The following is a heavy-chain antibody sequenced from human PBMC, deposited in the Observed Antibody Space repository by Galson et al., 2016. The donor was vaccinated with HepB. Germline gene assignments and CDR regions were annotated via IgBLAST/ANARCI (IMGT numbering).Heavy chain of an antibody. CDR3: ARIDHDDNGAPY. V-gene: IGHV3-7*03. J-gene: IGHJ4*02. D-gene: IGHD2-8*01. Sequence: SLRLSCAVSGITFRGYWMTWVRQAPEMGLEWVANINPDGSDKSYVASVRGRFTVSRDDDQNVLYLQMNNLRLEDTAVYYCARIDHDDNGAPYWGQGTLVTVSS. CDR1: GITFRGYW. CDR2: INPDGSDK.